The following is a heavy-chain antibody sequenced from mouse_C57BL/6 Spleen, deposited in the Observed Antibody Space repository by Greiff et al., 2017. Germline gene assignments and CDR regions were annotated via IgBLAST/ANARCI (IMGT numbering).Heavy chain of an antibody. CDR3: ATSYDYDA. CDR2: IYPGDGDT. Sequence: VKLQESGPELVKPGASVKISCKASGYAFSSSWMNWVKQRPGTGLEWIGRIYPGDGDTNYNGKFKGKATLTADKSSSTAYMQLSSLTAEDSAVYFCATSYDYDAWGQGTSVTVSS. D-gene: IGHD2-4*01. CDR1: GYAFSSSW. V-gene: IGHV1-82*01. J-gene: IGHJ4*01.